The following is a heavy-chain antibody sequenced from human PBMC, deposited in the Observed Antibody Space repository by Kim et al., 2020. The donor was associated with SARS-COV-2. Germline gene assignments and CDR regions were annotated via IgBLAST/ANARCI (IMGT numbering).Heavy chain of an antibody. CDR3: ARVGCYCSSTCCYGACYYYGMDV. J-gene: IGHJ6*02. V-gene: IGHV1-46*01. CDR1: GYTFTSYY. D-gene: IGHD2-2*01. CDR2: INPSGGST. Sequence: ASVKVSCKASGYTFTSYYMHWVRQAPGQGLEWMGIINPSGGSTSYAQKFQGRVTMTRDTSTSTVYMELSSLRSEDTAVYYCARVGCYCSSTCCYGACYYYGMDVWGQGTTVTVSS.